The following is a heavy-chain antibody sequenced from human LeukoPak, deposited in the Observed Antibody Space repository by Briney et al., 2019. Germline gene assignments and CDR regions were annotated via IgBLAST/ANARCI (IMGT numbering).Heavy chain of an antibody. CDR1: GFTFTSHW. CDR3: VRDDDQYGVDY. V-gene: IGHV3-74*01. J-gene: IGHJ4*02. D-gene: IGHD1-1*01. Sequence: GGSLRLSCVASGFTFTSHWMHWVRQAPGKGLVCVSRIKSDGTYSDYGDSVRGRFTISRDNARDTLYLQMNSLRVEDTAVYYCVRDDDQYGVDYWGRGTLVTVSS. CDR2: IKSDGTYS.